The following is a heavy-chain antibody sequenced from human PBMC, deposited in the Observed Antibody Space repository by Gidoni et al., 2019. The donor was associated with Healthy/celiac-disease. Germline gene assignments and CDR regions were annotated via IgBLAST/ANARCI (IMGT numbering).Heavy chain of an antibody. CDR2: IYTSGST. V-gene: IGHV4-61*02. CDR3: ARAKGVEMATIVVAFDI. CDR1: GGSIRSGSYY. J-gene: IGHJ3*02. D-gene: IGHD5-12*01. Sequence: QVQLQESGPGLVKPSQTLSLTCTVSGGSIRSGSYYWSWIRQPAGKGLEWIGRIYTSGSTNYNPSLKSRVTISVDTSKNQFSLKLSSVTAADTAVYYCARAKGVEMATIVVAFDIWGQGTMVTVSS.